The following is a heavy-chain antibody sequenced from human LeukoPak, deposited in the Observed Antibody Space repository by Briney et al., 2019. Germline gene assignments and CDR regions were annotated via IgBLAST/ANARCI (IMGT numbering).Heavy chain of an antibody. V-gene: IGHV3-7*01. CDR2: IKQDGSEK. CDR1: GFAFRSHW. D-gene: IGHD2-2*01. Sequence: GGSLRLSCAASGFAFRSHWMSWVRQAPGKGLEWVANIKQDGSEKYYVDSVKGRFTISRDNAKNSLSLQMNSLRAEDTAVYYRARGGFIVVVPAPYYYYMDVWGKGTTVTVSS. CDR3: ARGGFIVVVPAPYYYYMDV. J-gene: IGHJ6*03.